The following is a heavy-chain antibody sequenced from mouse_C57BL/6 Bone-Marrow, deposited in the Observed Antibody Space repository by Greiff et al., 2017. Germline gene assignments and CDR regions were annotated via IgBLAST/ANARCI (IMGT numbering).Heavy chain of an antibody. CDR1: GFTFTDYY. D-gene: IGHD2-1*01. CDR3: ARYQLLYFDY. Sequence: VQLKESGGGLVQPGGSLSLSCAASGFTFTDYYMSWVRQPPGKALEWLGFIRNKANGYTTEYSASVKGRFTISRDNSQSILYLQMNALRAEDSATYYCARYQLLYFDYWGQGTTLTVSS. J-gene: IGHJ2*01. CDR2: IRNKANGYTT. V-gene: IGHV7-3*01.